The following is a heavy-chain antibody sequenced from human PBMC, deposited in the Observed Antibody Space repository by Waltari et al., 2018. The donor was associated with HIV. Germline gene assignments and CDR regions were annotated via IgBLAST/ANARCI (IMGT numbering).Heavy chain of an antibody. Sequence: EVHLMESGGGLVKPGRSLRLSCRGSGFTFGDYGLSSFRQAPGKGLEWVGFITSEAYGGTAEYAASVTGRFTISREDSKSTAYMQMNRLESEDTGVYFCSRPSGPLHSYGMDVWGQGTTVIVSS. CDR3: SRPSGPLHSYGMDV. V-gene: IGHV3-49*05. J-gene: IGHJ6*02. CDR1: GFTFGDYG. D-gene: IGHD1-26*01. CDR2: ITSEAYGGTA.